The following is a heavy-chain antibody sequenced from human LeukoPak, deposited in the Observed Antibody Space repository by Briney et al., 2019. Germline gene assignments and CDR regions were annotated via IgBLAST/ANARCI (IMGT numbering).Heavy chain of an antibody. J-gene: IGHJ4*02. Sequence: GGSLRLSCAASGFISSSYWMSWVRQAPGKGLEWVAVISYDGSNKYYADSVKGRFTISRDNSKNTLYLQMNSLRAEDTAVYYCARDHSSSSTDYWGQGTLVTVSS. CDR2: ISYDGSNK. CDR3: ARDHSSSSTDY. D-gene: IGHD6-13*01. V-gene: IGHV3-30-3*01. CDR1: GFISSSYW.